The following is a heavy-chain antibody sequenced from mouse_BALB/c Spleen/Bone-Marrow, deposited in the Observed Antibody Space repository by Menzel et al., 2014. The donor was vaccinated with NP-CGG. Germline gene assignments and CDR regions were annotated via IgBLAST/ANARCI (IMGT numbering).Heavy chain of an antibody. D-gene: IGHD1-2*01. V-gene: IGHV7-3*02. CDR2: IRNKANGYTT. CDR1: GFTFTDYY. Sequence: EVKLMESGGGLVQPGVSLRLSCATSGFTFTDYYMNWVRQPPGKALEWLGFIRNKANGYTTEYSASVKGRFTISRDNSQTILYLQMNTLRSEDSATYYCASSPTATLYARGYWGQGTSVTVSS. J-gene: IGHJ4*01. CDR3: ASSPTATLYARGY.